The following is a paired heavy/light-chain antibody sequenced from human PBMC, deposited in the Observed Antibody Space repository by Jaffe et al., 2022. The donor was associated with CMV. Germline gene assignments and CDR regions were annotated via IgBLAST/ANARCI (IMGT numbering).Light chain of an antibody. J-gene: IGKJ4*01. V-gene: IGKV2D-29*02. CDR2: EVS. Sequence: DIVMTQTPLSLSVTPGQPASISCKSSQSLLHSDGKTYLYWYLQKPGQSPQLLIYEVSNRFSGVPDRFSGSGSGTDFTLKISRVEAEDVGVYYCMQSIQLPRLTFGGGTKVEIK. CDR3: MQSIQLPRLT. CDR1: QSLLHSDGKTY.
Heavy chain of an antibody. D-gene: IGHD3-3*01. V-gene: IGHV4-39*01. CDR1: GGSISSSSYY. Sequence: QLQLQESGPGLVKPSETLSLTCTVSGGSISSSSYYWGWIRQPPGKGLEWIGSIYYSGSTYYNPSLKSRVTISVDTSKNQFSLKLSSVTAADTAVYYCARLRAGRFLEWLLFSGYFDYWGQGTLVTVSS. CDR3: ARLRAGRFLEWLLFSGYFDY. J-gene: IGHJ4*02. CDR2: IYYSGST.